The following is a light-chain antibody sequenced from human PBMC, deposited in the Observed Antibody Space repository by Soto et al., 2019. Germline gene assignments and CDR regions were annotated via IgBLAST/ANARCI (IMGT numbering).Light chain of an antibody. CDR1: QSVNSN. CDR2: GAS. Sequence: EIVMTQSPATLSVSPGERATLSCRASQSVNSNLAWYQRKPGQAPRLLIYGASTGATGIPARFSGSGSGTEFTLTISSLQSEDFAVYYCQQYNNWPRTFGQGTKLEIK. V-gene: IGKV3D-15*01. CDR3: QQYNNWPRT. J-gene: IGKJ2*01.